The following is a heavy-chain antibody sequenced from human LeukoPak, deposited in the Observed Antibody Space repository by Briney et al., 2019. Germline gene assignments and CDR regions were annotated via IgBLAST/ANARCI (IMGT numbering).Heavy chain of an antibody. D-gene: IGHD6-6*01. J-gene: IGHJ6*03. V-gene: IGHV3-7*01. CDR3: ARDRVATRPKPLISYYYMDV. CDR2: IKQDGSEK. Sequence: GGSLRLSCAASGFTFSSYGMHWVRQAPGKGLEWVANIKQDGSEKYYVDSVKGRFTISRDNAKNSLYLQMNSLRAEDTAVYYCARDRVATRPKPLISYYYMDVWGKGTTVTVSS. CDR1: GFTFSSYG.